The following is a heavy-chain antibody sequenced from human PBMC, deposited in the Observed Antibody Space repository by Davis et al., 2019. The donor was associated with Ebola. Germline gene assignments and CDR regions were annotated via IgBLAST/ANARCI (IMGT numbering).Heavy chain of an antibody. CDR3: AKDRSAVAPYFDY. CDR1: GFTFSTYG. D-gene: IGHD4-23*01. J-gene: IGHJ4*02. CDR2: ISGSGGST. V-gene: IGHV3-23*01. Sequence: GESLKISCAASGFTFSTYGMHWVRQAPGKGLEWVSAISGSGGSTYYADSVKGRFTISRHNSKNTLYLQMNSLRAEDTAVYYCAKDRSAVAPYFDYWGQGTLVTVSS.